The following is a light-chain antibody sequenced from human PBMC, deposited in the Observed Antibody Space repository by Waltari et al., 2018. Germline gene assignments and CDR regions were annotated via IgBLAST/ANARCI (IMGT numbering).Light chain of an antibody. CDR1: ILPKHF. J-gene: IGLJ2*01. CDR3: YSTANNSPVV. V-gene: IGLV3-27*01. CDR2: NDS. Sequence: SYELTQPSSVSVSPGQTARITCSGAILPKHFDRWFQQKPGQAPLLVIYNDSERPSGIPERFSGSSSGTTVTLTISGAQIEDEADYFCYSTANNSPVVFGGGTRLTVL.